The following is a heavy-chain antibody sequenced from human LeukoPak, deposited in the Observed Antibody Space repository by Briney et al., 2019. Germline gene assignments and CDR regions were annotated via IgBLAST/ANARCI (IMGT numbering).Heavy chain of an antibody. CDR2: VYYSGST. D-gene: IGHD6-6*01. J-gene: IGHJ4*02. CDR1: GGSISSGGYY. V-gene: IGHV4-30-4*08. Sequence: SETLSLTCTVSGGSISSGGYYWSWIRQHPGKGLEWIGYVYYSGSTYYNPSLKSRVTISVDTSKNQFSLKLSSVTAADTAVYYCARDRGPYSSSSGVDYWGQGTLVTVSS. CDR3: ARDRGPYSSSSGVDY.